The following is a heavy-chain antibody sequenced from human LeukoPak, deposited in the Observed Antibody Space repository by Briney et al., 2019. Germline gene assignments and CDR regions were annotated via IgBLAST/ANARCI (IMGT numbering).Heavy chain of an antibody. V-gene: IGHV4-61*02. CDR2: FFTSGST. CDR3: ARDVARVGFFDS. Sequence: SQTLSLTCTVSGDSISSGNYYWGWIRQPAGKGLEWIGRFFTSGSTNYNPSFKSRVTISVDTSKSQFSLRLNSVTAADSAVYYCARDVARVGFFDSWGQGTLVTVSS. CDR1: GDSISSGNYY. J-gene: IGHJ4*02. D-gene: IGHD1-26*01.